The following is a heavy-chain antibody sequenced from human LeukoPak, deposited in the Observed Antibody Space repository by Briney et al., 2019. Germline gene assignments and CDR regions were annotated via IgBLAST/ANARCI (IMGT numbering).Heavy chain of an antibody. Sequence: WASVKVSCKASGYTFTGYYMHWVRQAPGQGLEWMGWINPNSGGTNYAQKFQGRVTMTRDTSIGTAYMELSRLRSDDTAVYYCARVAGEIAARRGSPYWGQGTLVTVSS. D-gene: IGHD6-6*01. CDR1: GYTFTGYY. CDR3: ARVAGEIAARRGSPY. CDR2: INPNSGGT. J-gene: IGHJ4*02. V-gene: IGHV1-2*02.